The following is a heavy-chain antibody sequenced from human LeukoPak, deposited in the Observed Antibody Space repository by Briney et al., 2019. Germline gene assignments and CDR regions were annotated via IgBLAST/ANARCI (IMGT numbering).Heavy chain of an antibody. CDR3: ATDYYVSGSYYRLFY. CDR2: INSDGGTT. D-gene: IGHD3-10*01. J-gene: IGHJ4*02. CDR1: GFTFSSYW. Sequence: PGGSLRLSCGASGFTFSSYWMHWVRQAPGKGLMWVSGINSDGGTTTYADSVKGRFTISRDNAKNTLYLQMNNLRAEDTAVYYCATDYYVSGSYYRLFYWGQGTLVTVSS. V-gene: IGHV3-74*01.